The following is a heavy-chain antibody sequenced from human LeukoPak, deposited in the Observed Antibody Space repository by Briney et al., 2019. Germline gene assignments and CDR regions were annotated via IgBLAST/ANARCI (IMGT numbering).Heavy chain of an antibody. CDR2: ISAYNGNT. D-gene: IGHD2-21*02. J-gene: IGHJ5*02. CDR3: ARVAYCGGDCSFNWFDP. Sequence: GASVEVSCKASGYTFTSYGISWVRQAPGQGLEWMGWISAYNGNTNYAQKLQGRVTMTTDTSTSTAYMELRSLRSDDTAVYYCARVAYCGGDCSFNWFDPWGQGTLVTVSS. CDR1: GYTFTSYG. V-gene: IGHV1-18*01.